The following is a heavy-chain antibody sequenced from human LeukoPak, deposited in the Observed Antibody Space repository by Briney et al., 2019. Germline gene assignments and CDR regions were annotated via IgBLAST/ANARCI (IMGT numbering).Heavy chain of an antibody. CDR2: INSDGSST. D-gene: IGHD3-22*01. V-gene: IGHV3-74*01. CDR1: GFTFSSYW. Sequence: PGGSLRLSRAASGFTFSSYWMHWVRQAPGKGLVWVSRINSDGSSTSYADSVKGRFTISRDNAKNTLYLQMNSLRAEDTAVYYCAKMVVVVIRGGDAFDIWGQGTMVTVSS. J-gene: IGHJ3*02. CDR3: AKMVVVVIRGGDAFDI.